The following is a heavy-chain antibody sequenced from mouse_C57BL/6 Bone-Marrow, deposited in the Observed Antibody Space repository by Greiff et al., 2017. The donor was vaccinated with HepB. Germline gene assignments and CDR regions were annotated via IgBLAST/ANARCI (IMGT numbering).Heavy chain of an antibody. V-gene: IGHV1-15*01. CDR1: GYTFTDYE. CDR3: TRRGQLRLDY. J-gene: IGHJ2*01. Sequence: QVQLQQSGAELVRPGASVTLSCKASGYTFTDYEMHWVKQTPVHGLEWIGAIDPETGGTAYNQKFKGKAILTADKPSSTAYMELRSLTSEDSAVYYCTRRGQLRLDYWGQGTTLTVSS. D-gene: IGHD3-2*02. CDR2: IDPETGGT.